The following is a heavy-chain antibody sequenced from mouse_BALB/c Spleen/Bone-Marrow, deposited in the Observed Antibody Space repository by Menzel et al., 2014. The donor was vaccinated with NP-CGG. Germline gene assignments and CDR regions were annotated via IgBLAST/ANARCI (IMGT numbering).Heavy chain of an antibody. Sequence: QLMESGPELVRPGASVKMSCKASGYTFTDYVIHWVKQRSGQGLEWIGYFIPFNGGTKYNEKFKGKATLTSDKSSTTTYMKLSSLTSEDAPVYFCARYDCGTRFSIDYWGQGTTLTVSS. D-gene: IGHD1-1*01. V-gene: IGHV1-14*01. CDR3: ARYDCGTRFSIDY. CDR1: GYTFTDYV. CDR2: FIPFNGGT. J-gene: IGHJ2*01.